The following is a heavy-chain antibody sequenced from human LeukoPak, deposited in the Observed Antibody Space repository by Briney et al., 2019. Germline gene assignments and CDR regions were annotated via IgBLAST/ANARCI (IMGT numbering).Heavy chain of an antibody. Sequence: ASVKVSCKASGYSFTGYYMHWVRQAPGQGLEWMGWINPNSGGTNCAQRFQGRVTMTSDTSISTACMDLSRLGSDDTAVYYCATSTMVTQTNWYFDLWGRGTLVTVSS. CDR3: ATSTMVTQTNWYFDL. D-gene: IGHD4-23*01. V-gene: IGHV1-2*02. CDR2: INPNSGGT. CDR1: GYSFTGYY. J-gene: IGHJ2*01.